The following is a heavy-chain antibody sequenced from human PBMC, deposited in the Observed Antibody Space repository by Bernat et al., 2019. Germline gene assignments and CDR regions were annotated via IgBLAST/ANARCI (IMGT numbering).Heavy chain of an antibody. Sequence: EVQLVESGGGLVQPGGSRRLSCVGSGFSFSSYWMTWVRQPPGKGLEWVASINEDGSEEQYVDSVTVRFTISRDNTKNSLYLQMNSLRVEDTAVFYCAKRPGYQIGMEVWGQGTTVTVSS. D-gene: IGHD6-13*01. CDR3: AKRPGYQIGMEV. CDR1: GFSFSSYW. CDR2: INEDGSEE. V-gene: IGHV3-7*01. J-gene: IGHJ6*02.